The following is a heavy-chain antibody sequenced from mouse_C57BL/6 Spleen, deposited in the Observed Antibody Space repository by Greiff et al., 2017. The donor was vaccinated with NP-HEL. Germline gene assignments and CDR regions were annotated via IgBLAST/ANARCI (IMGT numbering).Heavy chain of an antibody. Sequence: QVQLQQPGAELVMPGASVKLSCKASGYTFTSYWMHWVKQRPGQGLEWIGEIDPSDSYTNYNQKFKGKSTLTVDKSSSTAYMQLSSRTSEDSAVYYCAGSLRGSSAYFDYWGQGTTLTVSS. J-gene: IGHJ2*01. CDR1: GYTFTSYW. CDR2: IDPSDSYT. V-gene: IGHV1-69*01. CDR3: AGSLRGSSAYFDY. D-gene: IGHD1-1*01.